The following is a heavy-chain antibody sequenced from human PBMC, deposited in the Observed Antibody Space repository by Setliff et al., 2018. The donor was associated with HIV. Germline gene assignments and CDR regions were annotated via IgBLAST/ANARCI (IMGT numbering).Heavy chain of an antibody. CDR3: ARVGSYDFWSGLYYYYYYMGV. CDR1: GYTFTSYA. V-gene: IGHV7-4-1*02. J-gene: IGHJ6*03. CDR2: INTNTGNP. Sequence: ASVKVSCKASGYTFTSYAMNWVRQAPGQGLDWMGWINTNTGNPTYAQGFTGRFVFSLDTSVSTAYLQISSLKAEDTAVYYCARVGSYDFWSGLYYYYYYMGVWGKGTTVTVSS. D-gene: IGHD3-3*01.